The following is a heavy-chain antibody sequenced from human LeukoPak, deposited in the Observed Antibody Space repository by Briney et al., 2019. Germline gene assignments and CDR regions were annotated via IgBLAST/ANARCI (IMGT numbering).Heavy chain of an antibody. D-gene: IGHD3-22*01. CDR3: ARESSGGYYFDVFDI. V-gene: IGHV3-48*03. J-gene: IGHJ3*02. Sequence: GGSLRLSCAASGFTFSSYEIHWVRQAPGKGLEWVSYISSSGSTMYYADSVKGRFTISRDNAKNSLYLQMNSLRAEDTAFYYCARESSGGYYFDVFDIWGQGTMVTVS. CDR2: ISSSGSTM. CDR1: GFTFSSYE.